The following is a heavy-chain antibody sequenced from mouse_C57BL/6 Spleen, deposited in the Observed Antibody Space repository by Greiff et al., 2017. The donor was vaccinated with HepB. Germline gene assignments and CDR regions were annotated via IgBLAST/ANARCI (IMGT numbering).Heavy chain of an antibody. Sequence: VQLVESGAELVKPGASVKISCKASGYAFSSYWMNWVKQRPGKGLEWIGQIYPGDGDTNYNGKFKGKATLTADKSSSTAYMQLSSLTSEDSAVYFCARGGTTPYRYWGQGTTLTVSS. CDR1: GYAFSSYW. D-gene: IGHD1-1*01. J-gene: IGHJ2*01. CDR2: IYPGDGDT. CDR3: ARGGTTPYRY. V-gene: IGHV1-80*01.